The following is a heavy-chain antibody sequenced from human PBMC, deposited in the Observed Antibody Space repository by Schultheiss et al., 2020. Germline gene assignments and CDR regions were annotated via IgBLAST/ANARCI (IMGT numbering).Heavy chain of an antibody. Sequence: GGSLRLSCAASGFTFSSYDMHWVRQATGKGLEWVSAIGTAGDPYYPGSVKGRFTISRDNAKNSLYLQMNSLRDEDTAVYSCARDGSHYYYMDVWGKGTTVTVSS. CDR3: ARDGSHYYYMDV. CDR2: IGTAGDP. CDR1: GFTFSSYD. D-gene: IGHD1-1*01. V-gene: IGHV3-13*05. J-gene: IGHJ6*03.